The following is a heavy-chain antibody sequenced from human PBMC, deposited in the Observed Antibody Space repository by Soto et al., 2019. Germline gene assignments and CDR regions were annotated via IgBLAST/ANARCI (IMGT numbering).Heavy chain of an antibody. CDR3: GGSTSPPSHYYYMDV. V-gene: IGHV3-66*01. CDR2: IYSGGST. J-gene: IGHJ6*03. Sequence: GGSLRLSCAASGFTVSSNYMSWVRQAPGKGLEWVSVIYSGGSTYYADSVKGRFTISRDNSKNTLYLQMNSLRAEDTAVYYCGGSTSPPSHYYYMDVWGKGTTVTVSS. CDR1: GFTVSSNY. D-gene: IGHD2-2*01.